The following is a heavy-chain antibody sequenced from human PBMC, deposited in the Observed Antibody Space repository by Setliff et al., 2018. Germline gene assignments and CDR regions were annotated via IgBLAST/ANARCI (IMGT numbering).Heavy chain of an antibody. CDR3: ARDLGRGGDSDY. CDR2: IIHSGST. Sequence: SETLSLTCAVYGGSFSGYYWSWIRQPPGKRLEWIGEIIHSGSTNYNPSLKSRVTISMDTSKNQFSLKVSSVTAADTAVYYCARDLGRGGDSDYWGQGRLVTVSS. D-gene: IGHD2-21*02. J-gene: IGHJ4*02. CDR1: GGSFSGYY. V-gene: IGHV4-34*12.